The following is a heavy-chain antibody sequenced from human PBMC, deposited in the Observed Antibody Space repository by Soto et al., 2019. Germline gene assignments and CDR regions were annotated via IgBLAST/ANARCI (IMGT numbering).Heavy chain of an antibody. CDR3: ARGAEGGTSIPWYGMDV. V-gene: IGHV3-33*01. J-gene: IGHJ6*02. CDR1: GFTFSSYA. CDR2: IWYDGSNK. Sequence: QVQLVESGGGVVQSGRSLRLSCAASGFTFSSYAMHWVRQSADKGLEWVAVIWYDGSNKRYADSVKGRFTISRDNSKNTLFLQMNSLRAEDTAVFYCARGAEGGTSIPWYGMDVWGQGTTVTVSS. D-gene: IGHD6-13*01.